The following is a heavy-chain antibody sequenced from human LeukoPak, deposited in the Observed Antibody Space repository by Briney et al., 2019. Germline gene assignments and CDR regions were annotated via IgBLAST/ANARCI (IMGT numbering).Heavy chain of an antibody. CDR2: ISSSSTYK. V-gene: IGHV3-21*01. D-gene: IGHD3-9*01. Sequence: KPGGSLRLSCTASGFTFSTYSMTWVRQAPGKGLEWVSFISSSSTYKYYADSVKGRFTISRDNARNSLSLQMNSLRAEDTAVYYCVSPPGRRYVDYYMDVWGKGTTVTVSS. CDR1: GFTFSTYS. J-gene: IGHJ6*03. CDR3: VSPPGRRYVDYYMDV.